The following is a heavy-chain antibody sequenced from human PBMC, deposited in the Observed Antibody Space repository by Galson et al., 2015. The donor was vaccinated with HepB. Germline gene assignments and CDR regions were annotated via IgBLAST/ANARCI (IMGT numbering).Heavy chain of an antibody. CDR1: GASVSGTSYY. J-gene: IGHJ4*02. CDR3: ARGPDYSKAGY. V-gene: IGHV4-31*03. CDR2: IHPSGTI. Sequence: TLSLTCTVSGASVSGTSYYWSWFRQHPGKGLESVGHIHPSGTIYCNPSLASRATISVDTSANQFSVNLDSVTAADTAMYYCARGPDYSKAGYWGQGVLVIVSS. D-gene: IGHD4-11*01.